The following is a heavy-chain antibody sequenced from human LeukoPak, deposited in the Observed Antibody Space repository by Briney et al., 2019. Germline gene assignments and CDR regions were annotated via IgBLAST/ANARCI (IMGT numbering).Heavy chain of an antibody. D-gene: IGHD3-9*01. CDR1: GGTFSSCS. Sequence: ASVKVSCKASGGTFSSCSISWVRQAPGQGLEWMGIINPSGGSTSYAQKLQGRVTMTRDTTTSTVYMELSSLRSEDTAVYYCARGDEDDIFDYWGQGTLVTVSS. J-gene: IGHJ4*02. CDR3: ARGDEDDIFDY. CDR2: INPSGGST. V-gene: IGHV1-46*01.